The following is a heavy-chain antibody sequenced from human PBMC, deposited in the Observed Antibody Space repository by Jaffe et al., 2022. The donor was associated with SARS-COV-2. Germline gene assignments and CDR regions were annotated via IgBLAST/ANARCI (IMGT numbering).Heavy chain of an antibody. CDR3: ARAPGELRYFDWLSQPDYYGMDV. Sequence: QVQLVQSGAEVKKPGASVKVSCKASGYTFTGYYMHWVRQAPGQGLEWMGWINPNSGGTNYAQKFQGRVTMTRDTSISTAYMELSRLRSDDTAVYYCARAPGELRYFDWLSQPDYYGMDVWGQGTTVTVSS. CDR2: INPNSGGT. J-gene: IGHJ6*02. D-gene: IGHD3-9*01. CDR1: GYTFTGYY. V-gene: IGHV1-2*02.